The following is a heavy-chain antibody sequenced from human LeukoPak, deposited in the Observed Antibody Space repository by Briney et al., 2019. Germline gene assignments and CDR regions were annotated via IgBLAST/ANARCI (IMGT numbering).Heavy chain of an antibody. Sequence: GGSLRLSCAASGFTFSDYAMIWVRQAPGKGLEWVSSLRGSGDTTYYADSVKGRFTISRDNSKNTLFLQMSSLRADDTAIYYCARVGYSYGQFDYWGQGTLVTVSS. J-gene: IGHJ4*02. CDR3: ARVGYSYGQFDY. CDR2: LRGSGDTT. CDR1: GFTFSDYA. V-gene: IGHV3-23*01. D-gene: IGHD5-18*01.